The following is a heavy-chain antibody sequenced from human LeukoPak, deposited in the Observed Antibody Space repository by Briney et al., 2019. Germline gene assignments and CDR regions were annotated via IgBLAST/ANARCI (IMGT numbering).Heavy chain of an antibody. CDR3: ARAYYYDSTGYFEDNY. V-gene: IGHV4-34*01. Sequence: SETLSLTCAVSGGSFSGYQWNWIRQPPGKGLEWIGETNHRGRTTYNPSLKSRVTMSIDTSKNHFSLRLSSVTAADTAVYYCARAYYYDSTGYFEDNYWGRGTLVTVSS. CDR1: GGSFSGYQ. D-gene: IGHD3-22*01. CDR2: TNHRGRT. J-gene: IGHJ4*02.